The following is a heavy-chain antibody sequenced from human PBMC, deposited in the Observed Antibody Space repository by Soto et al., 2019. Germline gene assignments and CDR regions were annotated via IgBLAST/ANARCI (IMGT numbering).Heavy chain of an antibody. CDR1: GFTFDDYG. Sequence: GGSLRLSCAASGFTFDDYGMSWVRQAPGKGLEWVSGINWNGGSTGYADSVKGRFTISRDSAKNSLYLQMNSLRAEDTALYYCSRVFPIGYCSGGSCYGSDYWGQGTLVTVSS. V-gene: IGHV3-20*04. CDR2: INWNGGST. CDR3: SRVFPIGYCSGGSCYGSDY. D-gene: IGHD2-15*01. J-gene: IGHJ4*02.